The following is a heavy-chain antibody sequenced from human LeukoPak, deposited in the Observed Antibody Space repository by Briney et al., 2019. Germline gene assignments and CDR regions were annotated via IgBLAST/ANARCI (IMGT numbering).Heavy chain of an antibody. V-gene: IGHV1-2*02. CDR3: ARDYPAAGDY. CDR2: INPDSGGT. Sequence: ASVTVFCKASGYTFTGYYMHWVRQAPGQGLEWMAWINPDSGGTNYAQKFQGRVSLTRDTSISTAYMELSRLRSEDTAVYYCARDYPAAGDYWGQGTLVTVSS. D-gene: IGHD6-13*01. CDR1: GYTFTGYY. J-gene: IGHJ4*02.